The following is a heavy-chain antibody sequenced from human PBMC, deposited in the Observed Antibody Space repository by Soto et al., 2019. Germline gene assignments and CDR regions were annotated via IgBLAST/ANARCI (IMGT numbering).Heavy chain of an antibody. Sequence: ASVKVSCKASGGTFSSYAISWVRQAPGQGLEWMGGIIPIFGTANYAQKFQGRVTITADESTSTAYMELSSLRYEDTAVYYCARASEDTAMVPGYYYYGMDVWGQGTTVTVSS. J-gene: IGHJ6*02. CDR1: GGTFSSYA. D-gene: IGHD5-18*01. V-gene: IGHV1-69*01. CDR3: ARASEDTAMVPGYYYYGMDV. CDR2: IIPIFGTA.